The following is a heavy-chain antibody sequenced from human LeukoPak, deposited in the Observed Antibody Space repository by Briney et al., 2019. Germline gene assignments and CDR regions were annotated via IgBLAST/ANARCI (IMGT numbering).Heavy chain of an antibody. J-gene: IGHJ4*02. Sequence: GGSLRLSCAASGFTFSNFAMTWVRQAPGKGLEWVSSIVGSSTYYADSLKGRFTISRGNAKNSLYLQMNSLRDDDTAVYYCARAGYGDYLAFYWGQGTLVTVSS. CDR1: GFTFSNFA. V-gene: IGHV3-21*01. CDR2: IVGSSTY. D-gene: IGHD4-17*01. CDR3: ARAGYGDYLAFY.